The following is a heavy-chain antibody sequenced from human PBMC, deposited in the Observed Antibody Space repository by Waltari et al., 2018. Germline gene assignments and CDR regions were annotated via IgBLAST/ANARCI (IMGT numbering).Heavy chain of an antibody. D-gene: IGHD3-22*01. CDR2: INWNRDSI. CDR3: LKKNDEVYDRNGLVYDAFDV. CDR1: GFTFDDYA. J-gene: IGHJ3*01. Sequence: EVQLVESGGGLVHPGRSLRLSCAASGFTFDDYAMHWVRQAPGKGRGWVAGINWNRDSICYGDSVKGRFTISRDNARNSLYLQMNSLTTEDTAGYYCLKKNDEVYDRNGLVYDAFDVWGQGTMVTVST. V-gene: IGHV3-9*01.